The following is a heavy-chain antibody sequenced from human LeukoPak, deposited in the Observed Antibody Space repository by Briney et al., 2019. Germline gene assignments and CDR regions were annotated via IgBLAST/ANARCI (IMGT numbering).Heavy chain of an antibody. V-gene: IGHV7-4-1*02. CDR3: ARERPGAFDI. Sequence: ASVKVSCKASGGTFSSYAISWVRQAPGQGLEWMGWINTNTGNPTYAQGFTGRFVFSSDTSVTTAYLQISSLKAEDTAVYYCARERPGAFDIWGQGTMVTVSS. J-gene: IGHJ3*02. CDR1: GGTFSSYA. D-gene: IGHD1-1*01. CDR2: INTNTGNP.